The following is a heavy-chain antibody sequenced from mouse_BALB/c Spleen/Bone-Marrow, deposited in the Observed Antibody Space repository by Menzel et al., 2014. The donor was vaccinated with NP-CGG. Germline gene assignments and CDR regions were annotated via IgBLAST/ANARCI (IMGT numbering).Heavy chain of an antibody. CDR1: GFNIKDTY. Sequence: VQLQQSGAELVKPVASVKLSCTASGFNIKDTYMHWVKQLPEQGLEWIGRIDPANGNTKYDPKFQGKATITAETSSNTAYLQLSSLIFEMIGLPPRSTRWIKTRFAYWGQDTVVTVST. CDR2: IDPANGNT. J-gene: IGHJ3*01. V-gene: IGHV14-3*02. CDR3: STRWIKTRFAY. D-gene: IGHD3-1*01.